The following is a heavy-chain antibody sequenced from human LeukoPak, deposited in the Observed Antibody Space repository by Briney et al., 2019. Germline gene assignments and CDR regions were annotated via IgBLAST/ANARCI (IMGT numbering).Heavy chain of an antibody. CDR3: ARVRGGTYYHYFDY. V-gene: IGHV4-59*01. CDR2: IYYAGST. J-gene: IGHJ4*02. CDR1: GGSINSYY. D-gene: IGHD1-26*01. Sequence: SETLSLTCTVSGGSINSYYWSWIRQPPGKGLEWIGYIYYAGSTNYNPSLKSRITISVDTSKNQFSLKLTSITAADTAVYYCARVRGGTYYHYFDYWGQGTLVTVSS.